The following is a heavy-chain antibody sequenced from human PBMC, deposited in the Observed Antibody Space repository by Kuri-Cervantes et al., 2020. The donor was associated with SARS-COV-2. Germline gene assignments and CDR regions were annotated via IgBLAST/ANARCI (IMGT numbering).Heavy chain of an antibody. CDR2: ISGSGGST. D-gene: IGHD3-9*01. V-gene: IGHV3-23*01. CDR1: GFTFSSYA. Sequence: GESLKISCAASGFTFSSYAMSWVRQAPGKGLEWVSAISGSGGSTYYADSVKGRFTISRDNSKNTLYLQMNSPRAEDTAVYYCARDHDILTGYYFDYWGQGTLVTVSS. CDR3: ARDHDILTGYYFDY. J-gene: IGHJ4*02.